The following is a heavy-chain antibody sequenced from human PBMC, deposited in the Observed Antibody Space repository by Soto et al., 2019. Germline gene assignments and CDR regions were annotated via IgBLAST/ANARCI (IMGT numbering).Heavy chain of an antibody. J-gene: IGHJ2*01. CDR3: ARVYYDDSALYWYFDL. CDR2: IYYSGNT. Sequence: QVQLQESGPGLVKPSQTLSLTCTVSGGSISSGDYYWSWIRQPPGKGLESIGYIYYSGNTYYNPSLKSRINLSVDTSKNQFSLKLSAVTAADTAVYYCARVYYDDSALYWYFDLWGRGTLVTVSS. CDR1: GGSISSGDYY. D-gene: IGHD3-22*01. V-gene: IGHV4-30-4*01.